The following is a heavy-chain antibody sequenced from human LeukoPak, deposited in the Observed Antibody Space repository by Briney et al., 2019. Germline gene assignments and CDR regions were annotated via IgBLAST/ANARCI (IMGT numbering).Heavy chain of an antibody. CDR3: ARSNYYDSSGYYPRFDY. J-gene: IGHJ4*02. CDR2: ISGSGGST. V-gene: IGHV3-23*01. D-gene: IGHD3-22*01. CDR1: GFTFSSYA. Sequence: PGGSLRLSCAASGFTFSSYAMSWVRQAPGKGLEWVSSISGSGGSTYYADSVKGRFTISRDNSKNTLYLQMNSLRAEDTAVYCCARSNYYDSSGYYPRFDYWGQGTLVTVSS.